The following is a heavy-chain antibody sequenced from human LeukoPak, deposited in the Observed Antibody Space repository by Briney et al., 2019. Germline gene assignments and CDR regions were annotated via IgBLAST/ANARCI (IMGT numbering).Heavy chain of an antibody. V-gene: IGHV3-23*01. D-gene: IGHD3-10*01. J-gene: IGHJ6*02. CDR1: GFTFSSYA. CDR2: ISGSGGST. Sequence: GGSLRLSCAASGFTFSSYAMSWVRQAPGKGLEWVSAISGSGGSTYYADSVKGRFTISRDNAKNSLYLQMNSLRAEDTAVYYCARGLYGSGIGYYHYGLDVWGQGTTVTVSS. CDR3: ARGLYGSGIGYYHYGLDV.